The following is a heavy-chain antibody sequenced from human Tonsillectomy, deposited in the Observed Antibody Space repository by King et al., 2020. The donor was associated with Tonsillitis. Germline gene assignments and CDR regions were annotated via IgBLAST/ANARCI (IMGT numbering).Heavy chain of an antibody. Sequence: VQLVESGGGLVKPGGSLRLSCVASGFIFSDYPMNWVRQAPGKGLEWVSSISSSSTYIYYADSLRGRFTISRDNAKNSLYLQMSSLRAEDTAVYYCARPNLALTRSFSDHDAFDIWGQGTMVTVSS. CDR2: ISSSSTYI. V-gene: IGHV3-21*06. CDR3: ARPNLALTRSFSDHDAFDI. CDR1: GFIFSDYP. J-gene: IGHJ3*02. D-gene: IGHD4-11*01.